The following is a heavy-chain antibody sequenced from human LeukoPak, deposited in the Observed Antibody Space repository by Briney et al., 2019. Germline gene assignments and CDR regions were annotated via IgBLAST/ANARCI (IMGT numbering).Heavy chain of an antibody. CDR3: ARHGIVGISLNWFDS. V-gene: IGHV4-59*08. J-gene: IGHJ5*01. CDR1: GDSLSTYY. Sequence: SETLSLTCTVSGDSLSTYYWSWIRQPPGKGLERIGYIYYSGNTRSNPSLKSRLSISVDTSKNQFSLKLSSVTAADTAVYFCARHGIVGISLNWFDSWSQGTLVTVSS. CDR2: IYYSGNT. D-gene: IGHD2-21*01.